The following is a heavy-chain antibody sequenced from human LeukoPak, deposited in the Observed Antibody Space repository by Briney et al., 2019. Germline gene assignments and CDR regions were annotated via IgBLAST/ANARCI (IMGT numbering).Heavy chain of an antibody. V-gene: IGHV1-24*01. CDR3: ATAGLITTFAVAPYDY. D-gene: IGHD3-3*01. CDR2: FDPEDGET. Sequence: ASVKVSCKVSGYTLTDLSMHWVRQAPGKGLEWMGGFDPEDGETMYAQKFQGRVTMTEDTSTDTAYMELTSLRAEDTAVYYCATAGLITTFAVAPYDYWGQGTLVTVSS. CDR1: GYTLTDLS. J-gene: IGHJ4*02.